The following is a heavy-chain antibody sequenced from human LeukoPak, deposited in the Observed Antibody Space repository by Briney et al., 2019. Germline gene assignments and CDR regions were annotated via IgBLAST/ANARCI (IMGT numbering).Heavy chain of an antibody. D-gene: IGHD3-10*01. V-gene: IGHV4-38-2*02. J-gene: IGHJ4*02. Sequence: SETLSLTCTVSGYSISSGYYWGWIRQPPGKGLEWIGSIYHSGSTYYNPSLKSRVTISVDTSKNQFSLKLSSVTAADTAVYYCAKLLWFGELPTGDYWGQGTLVTVSS. CDR1: GYSISSGYY. CDR3: AKLLWFGELPTGDY. CDR2: IYHSGST.